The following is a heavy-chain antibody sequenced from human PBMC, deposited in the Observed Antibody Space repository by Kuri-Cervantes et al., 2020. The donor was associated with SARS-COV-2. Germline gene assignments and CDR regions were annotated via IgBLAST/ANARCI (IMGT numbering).Heavy chain of an antibody. CDR2: MNPNSCNT. J-gene: IGHJ6*03. CDR1: GYTFTSYD. D-gene: IGHD3-22*01. Sequence: ASVKVSCKASGYTFTSYDINWVRQATGQGLEWVGWMNPNSCNTGYAQKFQGRVTMTRNTSISTAYMELSSLRSEDTAVYYCARASRWLPPYYYYMDVWGKGTTVTVSS. V-gene: IGHV1-8*01. CDR3: ARASRWLPPYYYYMDV.